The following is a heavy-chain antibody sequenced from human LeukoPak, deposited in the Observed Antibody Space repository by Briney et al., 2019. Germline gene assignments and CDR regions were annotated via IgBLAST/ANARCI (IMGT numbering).Heavy chain of an antibody. CDR2: INPSGGST. Sequence: ASVKVSCKASGGTFTSYYMHWVRQAPGQGLEWMGIINPSGGSTSYAQKFQGRVTMTRDTSTSTVYMELSSLRSEDTAVYYCAREYYDFWSGYYGYNWFDPWGQGTLVTVSS. J-gene: IGHJ5*02. CDR1: GGTFTSYY. CDR3: AREYYDFWSGYYGYNWFDP. D-gene: IGHD3-3*01. V-gene: IGHV1-46*01.